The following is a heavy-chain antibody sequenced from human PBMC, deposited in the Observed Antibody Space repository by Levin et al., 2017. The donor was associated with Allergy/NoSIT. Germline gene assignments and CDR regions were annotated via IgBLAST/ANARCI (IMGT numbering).Heavy chain of an antibody. CDR2: IYSGGST. CDR3: ASSRVDDYYYYGMDV. J-gene: IGHJ6*02. Sequence: QAGGSLRLSCAASGFTVSSNYMSWVRQAPGKGLEWVSVIYSGGSTYYADSVKGRFTISRDNSKNTLYLQMNSLRAEDTAVYYCASSRVDDYYYYGMDVWGQGTTVTVSS. V-gene: IGHV3-53*01. CDR1: GFTVSSNY.